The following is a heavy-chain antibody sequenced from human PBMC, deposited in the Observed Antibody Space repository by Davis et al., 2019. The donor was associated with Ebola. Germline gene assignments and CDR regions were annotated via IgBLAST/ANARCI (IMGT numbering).Heavy chain of an antibody. V-gene: IGHV3-23*01. CDR3: ARGVHYGMDV. CDR1: GLTFSSYA. CDR2: ISGSGGST. J-gene: IGHJ6*02. Sequence: PGGSLRLSCAASGLTFSSYAMSWVRQAPGKGLEWVSVISGSGGSTYYADSVKGRFTISRDNSKNTLYLQMNSLRAEDTAVYFCARGVHYGMDVWGQGTTVTVSS.